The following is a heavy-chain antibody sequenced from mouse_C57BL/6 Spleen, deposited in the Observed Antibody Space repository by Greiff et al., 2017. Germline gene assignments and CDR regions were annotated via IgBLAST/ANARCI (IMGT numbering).Heavy chain of an antibody. J-gene: IGHJ2*01. D-gene: IGHD2-4*01. CDR1: GYTFTDYY. CDR3: YRGLYYDYSCFDY. CDR2: INPNNGAT. Sequence: EVQLQQSGPELVKPGASVTISCKASGYTFTDYYMNWVKQSHGKSLEWIGDINPNNGATSYNQKFKGKATLTVDKSSSTAYMEIQSLTSEDAAVYDCYRGLYYDYSCFDYWGQGTTLTVSS. V-gene: IGHV1-26*01.